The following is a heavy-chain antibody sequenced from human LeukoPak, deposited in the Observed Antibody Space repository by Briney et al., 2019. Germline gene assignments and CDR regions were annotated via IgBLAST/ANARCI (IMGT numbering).Heavy chain of an antibody. V-gene: IGHV1-2*02. CDR2: INPNSGGT. CDR1: GYTFTGYY. J-gene: IGHJ6*02. CDR3: ASCYYDILTGYPNTYYYYGMDV. Sequence: ASVKVSCKASGYTFTGYYMHWVRQAPGQGLEWMGWINPNSGGTNYAQKSQGRVTMTRDTSISTAYMELSRLRSDDTAVYYCASCYYDILTGYPNTYYYYGMDVWGQGTTVTVSS. D-gene: IGHD3-9*01.